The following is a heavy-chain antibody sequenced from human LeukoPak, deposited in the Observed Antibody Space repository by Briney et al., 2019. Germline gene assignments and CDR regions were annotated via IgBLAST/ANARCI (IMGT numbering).Heavy chain of an antibody. CDR1: GGSISSSSYY. V-gene: IGHV4-61*01. D-gene: IGHD2-2*02. J-gene: IGHJ4*02. CDR2: IYYSGST. CDR3: AREALYCSSTSCYTLDY. Sequence: SETLSLTCTVSGGSISSSSYYWGWIRQPPGKRLEWIGYIYYSGSTNYNPSLKSRVTISVDTSKNQFSLRLSSVTAADTAVYYCAREALYCSSTSCYTLDYWGQGTLVTVSS.